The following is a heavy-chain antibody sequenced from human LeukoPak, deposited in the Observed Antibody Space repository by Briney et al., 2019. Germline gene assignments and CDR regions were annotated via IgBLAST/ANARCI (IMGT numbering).Heavy chain of an antibody. CDR2: IYYSGST. CDR1: GGSISSYY. CDR3: ARAIKRSTYYYDSSGWRAFDI. Sequence: SETLSLTCTVSGGSISSYYWSWIRQPPGKGLEWIGYIYYSGSTNYNPSLKIRVTISVDTSKNQLSLKRSSVTAADTDVYYCARAIKRSTYYYDSSGWRAFDIWGQGTMVTVSS. V-gene: IGHV4-59*08. D-gene: IGHD3-22*01. J-gene: IGHJ3*02.